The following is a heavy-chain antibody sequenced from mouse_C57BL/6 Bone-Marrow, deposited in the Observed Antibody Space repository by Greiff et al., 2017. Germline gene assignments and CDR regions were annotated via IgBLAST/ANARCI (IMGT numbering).Heavy chain of an antibody. D-gene: IGHD3-3*01. CDR1: GYSITSGYY. CDR2: ISYDGSN. Sequence: DVHLVEPGPGLVKPSHSLSFTCYVTGYSITSGYYWNWIRQFPGNKLEWMGYISYDGSNNYNPSLKNRISITRDTSKNQFFLKLNSVTTEDTATYYCAREGELPYPSFDYWGQGTTLTVSS. CDR3: AREGELPYPSFDY. V-gene: IGHV3-6*01. J-gene: IGHJ2*01.